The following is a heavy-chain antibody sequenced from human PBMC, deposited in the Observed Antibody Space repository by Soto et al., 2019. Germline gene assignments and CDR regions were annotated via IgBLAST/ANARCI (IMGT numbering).Heavy chain of an antibody. Sequence: QITLKESGPTLVKPTQTLTLTCTFSGFSLSTSGVGVGWIRQPPGKALEWLALIYWDDDKRYSPSLKSRLTIIKDTSKNQVVLTMTNMDPVDTGTYYCAHRDPYYYDSSGYSRAFEIWGQGTMVTVSS. CDR3: AHRDPYYYDSSGYSRAFEI. V-gene: IGHV2-5*02. CDR1: GFSLSTSGVG. CDR2: IYWDDDK. J-gene: IGHJ3*02. D-gene: IGHD3-22*01.